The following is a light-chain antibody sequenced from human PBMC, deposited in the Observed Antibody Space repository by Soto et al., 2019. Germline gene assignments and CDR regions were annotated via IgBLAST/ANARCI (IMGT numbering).Light chain of an antibody. V-gene: IGKV3-20*01. CDR1: QTVIKNY. CDR2: GAS. Sequence: ESVLTQSPGTLSLSPGERATLSCRASQTVIKNYLAWYQRNPGQAPRLLVYGASNRATGIPDRFSGGGSGTDFTLTITRLEPEDSALYYCQKYETSPYTFGQGTKLEIK. J-gene: IGKJ2*01. CDR3: QKYETSPYT.